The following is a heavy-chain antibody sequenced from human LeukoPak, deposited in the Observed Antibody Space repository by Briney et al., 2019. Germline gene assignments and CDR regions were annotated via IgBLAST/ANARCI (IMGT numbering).Heavy chain of an antibody. D-gene: IGHD4-11*01. CDR3: AGLMGGVTTYDY. V-gene: IGHV3-7*01. J-gene: IGHJ4*02. CDR1: GFTFSNYW. Sequence: TGGSLRLSCAASGFTFSNYWMSWVRQAPGKGLEWVASIRPDGSDDYYMDSFKGRFTISRDNAANSLYLQMSSLRAEDTAVYNCAGLMGGVTTYDYWGQGTLVTVSS. CDR2: IRPDGSDD.